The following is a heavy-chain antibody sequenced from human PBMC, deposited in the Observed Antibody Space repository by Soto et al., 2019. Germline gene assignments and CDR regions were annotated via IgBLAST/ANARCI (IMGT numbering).Heavy chain of an antibody. D-gene: IGHD5-18*01. Sequence: KPSETLSLTCTVSGDSVSSGSYYWTWIRQPPGKGLEWIGYIYSSGSTNYNPSLKSRVTISVDTSRNQFSLKLTSVTAADTAVYYCARDIRGYSRAFDYWGQGTLVTVSS. J-gene: IGHJ4*02. V-gene: IGHV4-61*01. CDR2: IYSSGST. CDR1: GDSVSSGSYY. CDR3: ARDIRGYSRAFDY.